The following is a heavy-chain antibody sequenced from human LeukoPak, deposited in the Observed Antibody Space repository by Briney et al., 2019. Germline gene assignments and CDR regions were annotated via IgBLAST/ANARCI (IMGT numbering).Heavy chain of an antibody. J-gene: IGHJ5*02. V-gene: IGHV3-23*01. D-gene: IGHD6-19*01. CDR2: LRGSGGIT. Sequence: GGPLTLSWAASGFPFSSYAIPWARKAPGRGLEWVSALRGSGGITYYADSVKGRFTISRDNSKNTMYLQMNSLRAEDTALYYCAANHSSGGSGWRGGWFDPWGQGTLVTVSS. CDR1: GFPFSSYA. CDR3: AANHSSGGSGWRGGWFDP.